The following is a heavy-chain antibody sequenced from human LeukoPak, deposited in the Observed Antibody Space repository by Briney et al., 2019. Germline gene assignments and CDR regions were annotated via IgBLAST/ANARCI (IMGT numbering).Heavy chain of an antibody. CDR3: ARDQKAYDFWSGYPPLY. CDR2: IYSGGST. J-gene: IGHJ4*02. D-gene: IGHD3-3*01. V-gene: IGHV3-66*01. Sequence: GGTLRLSCAASEFSVGSNYMTWVRQAPGTGLERVSLIYSGGSTYYADSVKGRFTISRDNSKNTLYLQMGSLRAEDMAVYYCARDQKAYDFWSGYPPLYWGQGTLVTVSS. CDR1: EFSVGSNY.